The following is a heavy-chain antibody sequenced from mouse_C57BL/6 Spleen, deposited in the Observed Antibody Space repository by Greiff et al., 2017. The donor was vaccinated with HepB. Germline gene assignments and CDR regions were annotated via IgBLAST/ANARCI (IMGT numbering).Heavy chain of an antibody. CDR1: GFTFSSYA. V-gene: IGHV5-4*01. CDR2: ISDGGSYT. J-gene: IGHJ2*01. Sequence: DVKLVESGGGLVKPGGSLKLSCAASGFTFSSYAMSWVRQTPEKRLEWVATISDGGSYTYYPDNVKGRFTISRDNAKNNLYLQMSHLKSEDTAMYYCARDSPLYYSSSSLYYFDYWGQGTTLTVSS. CDR3: ARDSPLYYSSSSLYYFDY. D-gene: IGHD1-1*01.